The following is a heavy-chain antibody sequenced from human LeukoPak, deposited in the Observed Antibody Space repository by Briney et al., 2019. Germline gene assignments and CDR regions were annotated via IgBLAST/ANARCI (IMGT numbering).Heavy chain of an antibody. CDR3: AANPYYYDSSGYHYPNYFDD. CDR1: GFTFTSSA. Sequence: SVKVSCKASGFTFTSSAVQWVRQARGQRLEWIGWFVVGSGNTNYAQKFQERVTITRDMSTSTAYMEMSSLRSEDTAVYYCAANPYYYDSSGYHYPNYFDDWGQGTLVTVSS. J-gene: IGHJ4*02. V-gene: IGHV1-58*01. CDR2: FVVGSGNT. D-gene: IGHD3-22*01.